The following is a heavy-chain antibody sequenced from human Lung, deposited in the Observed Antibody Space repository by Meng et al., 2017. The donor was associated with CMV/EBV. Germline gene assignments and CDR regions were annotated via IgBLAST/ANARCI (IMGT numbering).Heavy chain of an antibody. D-gene: IGHD6-13*01. CDR3: ASGGGQQLGLYY. J-gene: IGHJ4*02. CDR1: GGSMSSYY. CDR2: IYTGGIT. V-gene: IGHV4-4*09. Sequence: SETLSSTFTVPGGSMSSYYWNWIRKAPGKGLEGIGYIYTGGITNNNSALKSRFTISIDTSRKQFSLEVKTVTAADTAVYYCASGGGQQLGLYYWGQGAPVTVSS.